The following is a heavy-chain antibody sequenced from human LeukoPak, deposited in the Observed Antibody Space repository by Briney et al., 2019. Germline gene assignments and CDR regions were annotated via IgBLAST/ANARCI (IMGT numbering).Heavy chain of an antibody. Sequence: SQTLSLTCTVSGGSISSGSYYWSWIRQPPGKGLEWIGSIYHSGSTYYNPSLKSRVTISVDTSKNQFSLKLSSVTAADTAVYYCARHSRVSYYFDYWGQGTLVTVSS. CDR2: IYHSGST. CDR3: ARHSRVSYYFDY. CDR1: GGSISSGSYY. J-gene: IGHJ4*02. V-gene: IGHV4-39*01.